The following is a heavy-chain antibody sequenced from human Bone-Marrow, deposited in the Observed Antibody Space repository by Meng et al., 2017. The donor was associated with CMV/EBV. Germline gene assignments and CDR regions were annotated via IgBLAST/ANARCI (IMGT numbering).Heavy chain of an antibody. D-gene: IGHD1-7*01. CDR3: ARAPPRSITGTTGSDYYYGMDV. Sequence: ASVKVSCKASGYTFTGYYMHWVRQAPGQGLEWMGWINPSSGGTNYAQKFQGRVTMTRDTSISTAYMELSRLRSDDTAVYYCARAPPRSITGTTGSDYYYGMDVWGQGTTVTVSS. CDR1: GYTFTGYY. CDR2: INPSSGGT. J-gene: IGHJ6*02. V-gene: IGHV1-2*02.